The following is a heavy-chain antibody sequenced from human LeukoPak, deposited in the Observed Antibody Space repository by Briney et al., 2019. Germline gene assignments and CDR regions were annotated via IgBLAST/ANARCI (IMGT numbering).Heavy chain of an antibody. CDR1: GGSISSDGYY. Sequence: SETLSLTCTVSGGSISSDGYYWGWIRQPPGKGLEWIGSIYYSGSTYYNPSLKSRVTISVDTSKNQFSLKLNSVTAADTAVYYCARPLNYYYYMDVWGKGTTVTVSS. CDR3: ARPLNYYYYMDV. CDR2: IYYSGST. J-gene: IGHJ6*03. V-gene: IGHV4-39*01.